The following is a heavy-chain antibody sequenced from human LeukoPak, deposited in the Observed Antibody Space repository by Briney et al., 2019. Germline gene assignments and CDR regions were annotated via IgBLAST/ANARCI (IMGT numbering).Heavy chain of an antibody. CDR1: GGSIRSSYYY. CDR3: ARQGGDTMVRGVVRDWFDP. J-gene: IGHJ5*02. CDR2: IYDSGST. D-gene: IGHD3-10*01. V-gene: IGHV4-39*01. Sequence: PSETLSLTCTVSGGSIRSSYYYWGWIRQPPGKGLEWIGSIYDSGSTYYNPSLKSRVTIFVNTSKNQFSLKLISVTAADTAVYYCARQGGDTMVRGVVRDWFDPWGQGTLVTVSS.